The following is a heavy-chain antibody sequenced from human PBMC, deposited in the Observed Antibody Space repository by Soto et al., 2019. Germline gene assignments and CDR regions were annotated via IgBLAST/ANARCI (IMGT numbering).Heavy chain of an antibody. CDR3: ARDYSGSWTTIDY. CDR2: ISSSSSYI. Sequence: GGSLRLSCAASGFTFSSYSMNWVRQAPGKGLEWVSSISSSSSYIYYADSVKGRFTISRDNAKNSLYLQMNSLRAEDTAVYYCARDYSGSWTTIDYWGQGTLVTVSS. D-gene: IGHD1-26*01. V-gene: IGHV3-21*01. CDR1: GFTFSSYS. J-gene: IGHJ4*02.